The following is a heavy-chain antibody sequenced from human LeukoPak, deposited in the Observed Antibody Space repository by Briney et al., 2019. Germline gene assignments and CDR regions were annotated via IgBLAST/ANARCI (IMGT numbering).Heavy chain of an antibody. CDR3: ARDLRTGYTYGYPLDY. J-gene: IGHJ4*02. D-gene: IGHD5-18*01. CDR2: ISSSSDCI. V-gene: IGHV3-21*01. CDR1: GFTFSTYN. Sequence: GGSLRLSCAASGFTFSTYNMNWVRQAPGKGLEWVSSISSSSDCIYYADSVKGRFTISRDNAKNSLYLQMKSLRAEDTAVYYCARDLRTGYTYGYPLDYWGQGTLVTVSS.